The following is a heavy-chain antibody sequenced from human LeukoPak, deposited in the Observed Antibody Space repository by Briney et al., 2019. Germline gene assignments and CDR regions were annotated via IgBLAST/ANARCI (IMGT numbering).Heavy chain of an antibody. CDR1: GFTVSSNY. Sequence: GGSLRLSCAASGFTVSSNYMSWVRQAPGKGLEWVSVMYSGGNTYYADSVKGRFTISRDNSKNTLHLQMNSLRAEDTAVYYCARDSSDIRSLIAHWGQGTLVTVSS. CDR3: ARDSSDIRSLIAH. V-gene: IGHV3-53*01. D-gene: IGHD2-15*01. J-gene: IGHJ1*01. CDR2: MYSGGNT.